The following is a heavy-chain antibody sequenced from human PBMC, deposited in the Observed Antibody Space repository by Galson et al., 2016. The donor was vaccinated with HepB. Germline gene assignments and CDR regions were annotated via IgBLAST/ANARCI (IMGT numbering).Heavy chain of an antibody. CDR1: GFTFSSYG. Sequence: SLRLSCAASGFTFSSYGMHWVRQASGKGLEWVAYIPLDGSNKYYRDSVKGRFTISRDNSKNTVYLQMNSLRAEDTAVYYCAKDPYYGSDRGYGMDVWGQGTTVTVSS. CDR3: AKDPYYGSDRGYGMDV. D-gene: IGHD3-10*01. J-gene: IGHJ6*02. V-gene: IGHV3-30*18. CDR2: IPLDGSNK.